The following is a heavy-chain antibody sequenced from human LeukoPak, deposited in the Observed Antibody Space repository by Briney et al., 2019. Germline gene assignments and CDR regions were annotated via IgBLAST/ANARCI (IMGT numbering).Heavy chain of an antibody. Sequence: PSETLSLTCTVSGGSISSYYWSWIRQPPGKGLEWIGYIYYSGSTNYNPSLKSRVTISVDTSKNQFSLKLSSVTAADTAVYYCASKSGGSSSSSLDYWGQGTLVTVSS. CDR2: IYYSGST. J-gene: IGHJ4*02. D-gene: IGHD6-6*01. CDR1: GGSISSYY. V-gene: IGHV4-59*01. CDR3: ASKSGGSSSSSLDY.